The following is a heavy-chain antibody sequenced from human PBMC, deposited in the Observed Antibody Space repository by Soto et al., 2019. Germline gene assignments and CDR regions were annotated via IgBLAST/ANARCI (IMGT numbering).Heavy chain of an antibody. V-gene: IGHV4-59*01. CDR1: DVSISNYF. D-gene: IGHD2-15*01. CDR3: ARGWVGCSGGTCYPNYFDF. CDR2: IYYSGST. Sequence: PSETLSLTGTVSDVSISNYFWRWIRQPPGRGLEWLGYIYYSGSTSYKPSLNSRVTISVDTSKNQFSLRLNSVTAADTAVYYCARGWVGCSGGTCYPNYFDFWGQGTLVTVS. J-gene: IGHJ4*02.